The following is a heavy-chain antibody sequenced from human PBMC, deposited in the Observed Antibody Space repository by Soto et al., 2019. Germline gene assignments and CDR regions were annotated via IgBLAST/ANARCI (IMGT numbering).Heavy chain of an antibody. Sequence: EVQLVESGGALVQPGGSLRLSCAVSGFTFSSHEMAWVRQAPGKGLGWVSYISNSGSITKYADSVKGRFTISRDNAKDSLYLQMNSLRAEDTAVYYCAGGVMYSGAYQDWGQGTLVTVSS. CDR1: GFTFSSHE. CDR3: AGGVMYSGAYQD. CDR2: ISNSGSIT. D-gene: IGHD3-16*01. V-gene: IGHV3-48*03. J-gene: IGHJ4*02.